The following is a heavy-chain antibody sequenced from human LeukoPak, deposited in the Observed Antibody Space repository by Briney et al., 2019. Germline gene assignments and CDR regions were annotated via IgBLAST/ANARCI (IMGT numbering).Heavy chain of an antibody. D-gene: IGHD3-10*02. CDR3: ARSPATYDYVAFDI. J-gene: IGHJ3*02. CDR2: IYPGDSDT. V-gene: IGHV5-51*01. CDR1: GYRFTSYW. Sequence: GESLKISCKGSGYRFTSYWIGWVRQMPGKGLEWMGIIYPGDSDTRYSPSFQGLVTISPDKSISTAYLQWSSLQASDTAMYYCARSPATYDYVAFDIWGQGTMVTVSS.